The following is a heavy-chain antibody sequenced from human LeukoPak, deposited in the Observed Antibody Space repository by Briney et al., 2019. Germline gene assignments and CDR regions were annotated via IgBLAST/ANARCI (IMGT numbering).Heavy chain of an antibody. V-gene: IGHV3-23*01. CDR1: GFTFSSYA. CDR2: ISGSGGST. CDR3: AKDRLYYYDTLRYFDY. Sequence: GGSLRLSCAASGFTFSSYAMSWVRQAPGKGLEWVSAISGSGGSTYYADSVKGRFTISRDNSKNTLYLQMNSLRAEDTAVYYCAKDRLYYYDTLRYFDYWGQGTLVTVSS. J-gene: IGHJ4*02. D-gene: IGHD3-22*01.